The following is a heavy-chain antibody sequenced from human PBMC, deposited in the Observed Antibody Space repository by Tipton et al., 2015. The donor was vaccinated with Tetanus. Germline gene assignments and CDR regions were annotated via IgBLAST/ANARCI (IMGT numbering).Heavy chain of an antibody. D-gene: IGHD1-26*01. CDR2: FDPEDGET. V-gene: IGHV1-24*01. CDR3: AAPAIVGATLFALDI. Sequence: QSGAEVKKPGASVKVSCKVSGYTLTELSMHWVRQAPGKGLEWMGGFDPEDGETIYAKKFQGRVTMTEDTSTDTAYMELSSLRSGDTAVYYCAAPAIVGATLFALDIWGQGTMVTVSS. CDR1: GYTLTELS. J-gene: IGHJ3*02.